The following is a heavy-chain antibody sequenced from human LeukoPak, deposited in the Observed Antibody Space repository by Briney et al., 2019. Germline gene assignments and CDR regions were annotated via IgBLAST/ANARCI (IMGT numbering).Heavy chain of an antibody. V-gene: IGHV3-23*01. CDR3: ARVLLGESDPFDC. CDR2: ICGSGGST. D-gene: IGHD3-10*01. Sequence: GGSLTLSCAVSGFIFTSYAVNWVRHAPGKGLVWVSGICGSGGSTYYAGSVKGRFTISRDNSKNTLYLQLSSLRAEDTAVYYCARVLLGESDPFDCWGQGTLVTVSS. CDR1: GFIFTSYA. J-gene: IGHJ4*02.